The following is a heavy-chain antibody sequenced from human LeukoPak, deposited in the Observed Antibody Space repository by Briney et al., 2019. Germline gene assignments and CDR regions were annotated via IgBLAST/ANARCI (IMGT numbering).Heavy chain of an antibody. CDR1: GFTFGDYA. J-gene: IGHJ5*02. D-gene: IGHD3-10*01. CDR2: IRSKAYGGTT. Sequence: GGSLRLSCTASGFTFGDYAMSWVRQAPGKGLEWVGFIRSKAYGGTTEYAASVKGRFTISRDDSKSIAYLQMNSLKTEDTAVYYCTRDKEYGSGSYWFDPWGQGTLVTVSS. CDR3: TRDKEYGSGSYWFDP. V-gene: IGHV3-49*04.